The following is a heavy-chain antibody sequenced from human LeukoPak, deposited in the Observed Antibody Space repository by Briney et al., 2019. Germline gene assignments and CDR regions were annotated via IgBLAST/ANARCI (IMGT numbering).Heavy chain of an antibody. CDR2: IYTSGST. V-gene: IGHV4-4*07. J-gene: IGHJ4*02. CDR1: GGSINSYY. Sequence: SETLSLTCTVSGGSINSYYWSWIRQPAGKGLGWIGRIYTSGSTNYNPSLKSRVTMSVDTSKNQFSLKLSSVTATDTAVYYCARAQAYSNYVYDYWGQGTLVTVSS. CDR3: ARAQAYSNYVYDY. D-gene: IGHD4-11*01.